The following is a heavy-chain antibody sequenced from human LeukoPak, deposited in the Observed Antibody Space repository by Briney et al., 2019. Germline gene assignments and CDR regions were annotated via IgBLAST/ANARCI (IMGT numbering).Heavy chain of an antibody. CDR2: VYHSGST. Sequence: SETLSLTCTVSGYSISSGYYWGWIRQPPGKGLEWIGSVYHSGSTYYTPSLKSRVTMSVDTSKNQFSLKLSSVTAADTAVYYCARDSLGYCSGGSCYGVRMVIYFYYMDVWGKGTTVTISS. CDR3: ARDSLGYCSGGSCYGVRMVIYFYYMDV. J-gene: IGHJ6*03. D-gene: IGHD2-15*01. CDR1: GYSISSGYY. V-gene: IGHV4-38-2*02.